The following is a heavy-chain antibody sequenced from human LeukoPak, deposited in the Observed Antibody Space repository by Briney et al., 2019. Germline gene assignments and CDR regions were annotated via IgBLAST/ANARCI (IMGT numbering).Heavy chain of an antibody. CDR2: IYYSGST. CDR3: ARASIDSSSRRPDAFDI. Sequence: PSETLSLTCTVSGGSVSSGSYYWSWIRQPPGKGLEWIGYIYYSGSTNYNPSLKSRVTISVDTSKNQFSLKLSSVTAADTAVYYCARASIDSSSRRPDAFDIWGQGTMVTVSS. D-gene: IGHD6-13*01. CDR1: GGSVSSGSYY. V-gene: IGHV4-61*01. J-gene: IGHJ3*02.